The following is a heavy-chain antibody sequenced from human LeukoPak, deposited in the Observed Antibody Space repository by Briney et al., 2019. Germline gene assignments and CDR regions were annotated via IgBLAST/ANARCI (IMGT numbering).Heavy chain of an antibody. CDR2: ISGSGAST. V-gene: IGHV3-23*01. Sequence: SGGSLRLSCAASGFTFKNYAMSWVRQARGKGLEWVSAISGSGASTYYADSVKGRFTVSRDNSKNTLYLKMNSLRGEDTAVYYCALPIVVTLFDYWGQGTLVTVSS. CDR3: ALPIVVTLFDY. D-gene: IGHD2-15*01. J-gene: IGHJ4*02. CDR1: GFTFKNYA.